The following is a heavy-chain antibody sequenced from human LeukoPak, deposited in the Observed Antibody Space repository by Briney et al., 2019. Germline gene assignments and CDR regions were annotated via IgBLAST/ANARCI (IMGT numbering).Heavy chain of an antibody. CDR2: IKPRGGST. V-gene: IGHV1-46*01. CDR1: GYTFTSYY. CDR3: ARAVNGSGSYYNELDY. D-gene: IGHD3-10*01. J-gene: IGHJ4*02. Sequence: ASVKVSCKASGYTFTSYYMHWVRQAPGQGLEWRGIIKPRGGSTSYAQKFQGRVTMTRDTSTSTVYMELSSLRSEDTAVYYCARAVNGSGSYYNELDYWGQGTLVTVSS.